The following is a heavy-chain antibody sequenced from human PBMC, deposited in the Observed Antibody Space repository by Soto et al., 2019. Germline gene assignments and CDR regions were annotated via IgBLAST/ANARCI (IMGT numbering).Heavy chain of an antibody. D-gene: IGHD6-19*01. CDR3: ARDMYSSDYFVKWFET. J-gene: IGHJ5*02. CDR1: GFSFSSYA. V-gene: IGHV3-30-3*01. CDR2: ISHDGINK. Sequence: QVRLVESGGGVVQPGRSLRLSCTASGFSFSSYAMYWFRQPPGKGLEWVAVISHDGINKHYADSVKGRVTVSRDNSNHSLDLQLNSLRGEDTAMCYCARDMYSSDYFVKWFETWGQGTLVTVSS.